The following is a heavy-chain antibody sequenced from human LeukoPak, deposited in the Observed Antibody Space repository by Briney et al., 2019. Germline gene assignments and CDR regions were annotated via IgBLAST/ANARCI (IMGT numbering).Heavy chain of an antibody. D-gene: IGHD5-24*01. CDR2: IYYTGTTSGRT. V-gene: IGHV4-59*11. CDR1: GDDIYNHY. CDR3: AEIPRI. J-gene: IGHJ4*02. Sequence: SEALSPTCSVSGDDIYNHYWSWVRQPPGKEPEWIAYIYYTGTTSGRTDYNPSLQSRVSISIDTSKSQFSLRPDSVTAADTAFYYCAEIPRIWGQGILVTVSS.